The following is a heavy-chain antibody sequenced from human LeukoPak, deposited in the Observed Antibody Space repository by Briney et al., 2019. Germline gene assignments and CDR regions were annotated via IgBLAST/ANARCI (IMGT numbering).Heavy chain of an antibody. CDR1: GFTFSNYA. V-gene: IGHV3-23*01. CDR2: ISGSGVST. J-gene: IGHJ4*02. D-gene: IGHD5-18*01. CDR3: AKGYTAMATSVVFDY. Sequence: GGSLRLSCAASGFTFSNYAMSWVRQAPGKGLEWVSAISGSGVSTYYADSVKGRFTISRDNSKNTLYLQMNSLRAEDTAVYYCAKGYTAMATSVVFDYWGQGTLVTVSS.